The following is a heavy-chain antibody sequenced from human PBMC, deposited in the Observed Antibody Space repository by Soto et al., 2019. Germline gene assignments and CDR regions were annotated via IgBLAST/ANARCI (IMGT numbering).Heavy chain of an antibody. CDR3: ARVLVAVADLGIDY. J-gene: IGHJ4*02. V-gene: IGHV3-21*01. Sequence: GGSLRLSCAASGFTFSSYSMNWVRQAPGKGLEWVSSISSSSSYIYYADSVKGRFTISRDNAKNSLYLQMNSLRAEDTAVYYCARVLVAVADLGIDYWGQGTLVTVSS. CDR1: GFTFSSYS. CDR2: ISSSSSYI. D-gene: IGHD6-19*01.